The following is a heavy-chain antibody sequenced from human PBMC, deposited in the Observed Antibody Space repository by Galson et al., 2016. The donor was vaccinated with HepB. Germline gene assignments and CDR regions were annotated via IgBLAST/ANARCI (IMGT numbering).Heavy chain of an antibody. CDR1: GFTLDHYA. Sequence: SLRLSCAASGFTLDHYAMHWVRQAPGEGLEWVSGISWNSGSIGYADSVKGRFTISRDNAKNSLYLQMNSLRAGDTALYYCAKDSGAYYYDSSGYRRNAFGIWGQGTMVTVSS. CDR2: ISWNSGSI. CDR3: AKDSGAYYYDSSGYRRNAFGI. J-gene: IGHJ3*02. D-gene: IGHD3-22*01. V-gene: IGHV3-9*01.